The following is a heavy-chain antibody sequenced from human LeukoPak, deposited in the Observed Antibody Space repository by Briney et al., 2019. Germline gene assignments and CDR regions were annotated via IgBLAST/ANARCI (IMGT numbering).Heavy chain of an antibody. CDR2: ISYDGSDK. Sequence: GRSLRLSCAASGFTFSSYGMHWVRQAPGKGLEWVAVISYDGSDKYYADSVKGRFTISRDNSKNTLYLQMNSLRAEDTAVYYCAREITMVRGVIMVPPDVWGQGTTVTVSS. CDR1: GFTFSSYG. J-gene: IGHJ6*02. V-gene: IGHV3-30*19. D-gene: IGHD3-10*01. CDR3: AREITMVRGVIMVPPDV.